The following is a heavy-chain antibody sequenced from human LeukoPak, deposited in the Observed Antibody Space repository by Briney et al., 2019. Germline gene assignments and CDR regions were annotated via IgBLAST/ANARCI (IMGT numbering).Heavy chain of an antibody. Sequence: GESLKISCKGSGYGFTSYWIGWVRQMPGKGLEWMGIIYPGDSDTRYSPSFQGQVTISADKSISTAYLQWSSLKASDTAMYYCARISASDSYYDSSGYIDWLDPWGQGTLVTVSS. D-gene: IGHD3-22*01. V-gene: IGHV5-51*01. CDR3: ARISASDSYYDSSGYIDWLDP. CDR1: GYGFTSYW. J-gene: IGHJ5*02. CDR2: IYPGDSDT.